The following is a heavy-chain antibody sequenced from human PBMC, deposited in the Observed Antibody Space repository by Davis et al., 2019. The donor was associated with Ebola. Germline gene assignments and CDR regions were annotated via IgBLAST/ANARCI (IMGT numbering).Heavy chain of an antibody. CDR1: GYTFTSYG. CDR2: FDPEDGER. D-gene: IGHD6-6*01. V-gene: IGHV1-24*01. J-gene: IGHJ6*02. Sequence: ASVKVSCKASGYTFTSYGISWVRQAPGKGLEWMGGFDPEDGERFYAQKFQGRVTMTEDTSTDTAYMELSSLRSEDTAVYYCARGSSSSLDYYGMDVWGQGTTVTVSS. CDR3: ARGSSSSLDYYGMDV.